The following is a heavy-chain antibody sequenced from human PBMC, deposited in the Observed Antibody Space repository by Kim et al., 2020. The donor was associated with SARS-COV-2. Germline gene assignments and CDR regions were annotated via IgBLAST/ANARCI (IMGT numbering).Heavy chain of an antibody. V-gene: IGHV4-59*09. J-gene: IGHJ3*02. D-gene: IGHD6-19*01. Sequence: PSLKSRVTISVDTSKTQFSLKLSSVTAADTAVYYCARGYSSGWYGVAFDIWGQGTMVTVSS. CDR3: ARGYSSGWYGVAFDI.